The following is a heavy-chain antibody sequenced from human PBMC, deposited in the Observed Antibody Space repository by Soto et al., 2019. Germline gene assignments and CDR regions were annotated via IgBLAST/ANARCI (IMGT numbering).Heavy chain of an antibody. D-gene: IGHD4-17*01. V-gene: IGHV3-33*01. Sequence: GGSLRLSCAASGFTFSSYGMHWVRQAPGKGLEWVAVIWYDGSNKYYADYVKGRFTISRDNSKNTLYLQMNSLRAEDTAVYYCASPAAYGDLDAFDIWGQGTMVTVSS. CDR1: GFTFSSYG. CDR2: IWYDGSNK. CDR3: ASPAAYGDLDAFDI. J-gene: IGHJ3*02.